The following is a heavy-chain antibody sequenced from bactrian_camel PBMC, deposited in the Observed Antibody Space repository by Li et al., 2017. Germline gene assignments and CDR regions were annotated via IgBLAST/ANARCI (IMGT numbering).Heavy chain of an antibody. CDR2: IDTGDGST. CDR1: QYSSRDNC. CDR3: SAMGSVTLLEVVESCEYKY. V-gene: IGHV3S54*01. Sequence: QVQLVESGGGSVQAGGSLRLSCGASQYSSRDNCMGWFRQAPGQEREGVAAIDTGDGSTYYLNSVEGRFTISHDNAKNTLYLQMNSLKPEDTAMYYCSAMGSVTLLEVVESCEYKYWGQGTQVTVS. J-gene: IGHJ4*01. D-gene: IGHD3*01.